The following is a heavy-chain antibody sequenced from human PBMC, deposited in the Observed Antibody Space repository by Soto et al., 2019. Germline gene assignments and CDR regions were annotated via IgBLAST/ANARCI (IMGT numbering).Heavy chain of an antibody. D-gene: IGHD2-15*01. CDR2: INHSGST. Sequence: KTSETLSLTCAVYGGSFSGYYWSWIRQPPGKGLEWIGEINHSGSTNYNPSLKSRVTISVDTSKNQFSLKLSSVTAADTAVYYCARGLRKPMTPYNWFDPWGQGTLVTVSS. CDR3: ARGLRKPMTPYNWFDP. J-gene: IGHJ5*02. V-gene: IGHV4-34*01. CDR1: GGSFSGYY.